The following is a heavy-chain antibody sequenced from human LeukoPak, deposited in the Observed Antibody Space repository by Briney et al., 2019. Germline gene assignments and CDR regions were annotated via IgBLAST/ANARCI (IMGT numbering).Heavy chain of an antibody. V-gene: IGHV3-33*01. CDR2: IWYDGSNK. D-gene: IGHD3-9*01. J-gene: IGHJ3*02. CDR1: GFTFSSYG. Sequence: GRSLRLSCAASGFTFSSYGMHWVRQAPGKGLEWVAVIWYDGSNKYYADSVKGRFTISRDNSKNTLYLQMNSLRAEDTAVYYCARVLRGTYYDILTGVGAFDIWGQGTMVTVSS. CDR3: ARVLRGTYYDILTGVGAFDI.